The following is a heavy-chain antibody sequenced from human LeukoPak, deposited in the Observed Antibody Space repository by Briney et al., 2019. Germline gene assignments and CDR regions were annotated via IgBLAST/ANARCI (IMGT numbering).Heavy chain of an antibody. V-gene: IGHV3-23*01. CDR2: ISGSGGST. J-gene: IGHJ3*02. CDR1: GFTFSSYA. CDR3: AKRFFGVKGAFDI. Sequence: GGSLRLSCAASGFTFSSYAMSWVRQAPGEGLEWVSAISGSGGSTYYADSVKGRFTISRDNSKNTLYLQMNSLRAEDTAVYYCAKRFFGVKGAFDIWGQGTMVTVSS. D-gene: IGHD3-16*01.